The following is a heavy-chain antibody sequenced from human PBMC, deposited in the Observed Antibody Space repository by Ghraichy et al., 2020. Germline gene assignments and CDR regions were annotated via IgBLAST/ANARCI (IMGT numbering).Heavy chain of an antibody. D-gene: IGHD6-19*01. J-gene: IGHJ4*02. Sequence: ASVKVSCKASGYTFTSYAMHWVRQAPGQRLEWMGWINAGNGNTKYSQKFQGRVTITRDTSASTAYMELSSLRSEDTAVYYCARGWQWLVHPFDYWGQGTLVTVSS. CDR3: ARGWQWLVHPFDY. CDR2: INAGNGNT. CDR1: GYTFTSYA. V-gene: IGHV1-3*01.